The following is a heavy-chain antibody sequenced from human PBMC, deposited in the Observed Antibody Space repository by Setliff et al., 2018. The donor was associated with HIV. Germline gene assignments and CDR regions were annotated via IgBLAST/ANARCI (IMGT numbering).Heavy chain of an antibody. V-gene: IGHV1-46*01. Sequence: SVKVSCKASGYAFTRYYMHWVRQAPGQGLEWMGIINPSGGSTSYAQKFQGRVTITADKSTSTAYMELSSLRSEDTAVYYCARGTTLNVVPDAFDIWGQGTMVTVSS. CDR1: GYAFTRYY. D-gene: IGHD4-17*01. J-gene: IGHJ3*02. CDR3: ARGTTLNVVPDAFDI. CDR2: INPSGGST.